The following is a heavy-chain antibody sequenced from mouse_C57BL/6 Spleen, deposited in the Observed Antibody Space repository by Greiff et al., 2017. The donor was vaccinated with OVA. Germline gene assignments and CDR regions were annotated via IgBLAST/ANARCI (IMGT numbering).Heavy chain of an antibody. J-gene: IGHJ4*01. CDR3: ARSLTGTDDAMDY. CDR2: IYPRSGST. V-gene: IGHV1-81*01. D-gene: IGHD4-1*01. CDR1: GYTFTSYG. Sequence: QVQLKESGAELARPGASVKLSCKASGYTFTSYGINWVKQRTGQGLEWIGEIYPRSGSTYYNEKFKGKATLTADKSSSTAYMELRSLTSEDSAVYCCARSLTGTDDAMDYWGQGTSVTVSA.